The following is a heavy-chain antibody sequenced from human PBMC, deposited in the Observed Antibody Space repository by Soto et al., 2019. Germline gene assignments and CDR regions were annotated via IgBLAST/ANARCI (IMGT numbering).Heavy chain of an antibody. Sequence: PGGSLRLSCAASGFTFSGSSLHWVRQASGKGLEWVCRIRNKANSYATAYGVSVKGRFTISRDDSKNTAFLQMNSLKIEDTALYYCTTNAPEDMIRKGGPGTLVTVSS. CDR2: IRNKANSYAT. J-gene: IGHJ4*02. D-gene: IGHD2-15*01. CDR1: GFTFSGSS. CDR3: TTNAPEDMIRK. V-gene: IGHV3-73*01.